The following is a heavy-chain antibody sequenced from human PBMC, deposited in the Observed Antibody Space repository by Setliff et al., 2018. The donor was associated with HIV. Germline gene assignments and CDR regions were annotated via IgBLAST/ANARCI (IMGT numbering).Heavy chain of an antibody. CDR1: GGTVNSQA. D-gene: IGHD3-9*01. J-gene: IGHJ6*03. CDR3: ARGGTYFERWFPPTYYMGL. V-gene: IGHV1-69*10. CDR2: YIPTLHIT. Sequence: SVKVSCKASGGTVNSQALNWVRQAPGQGLEWMGGYIPTLHITRYAENVHRGRVTISADTSTSTVYLDLKGLKTEDTAVYYCARGGTYFERWFPPTYYMGLWGEGTSVTVSS.